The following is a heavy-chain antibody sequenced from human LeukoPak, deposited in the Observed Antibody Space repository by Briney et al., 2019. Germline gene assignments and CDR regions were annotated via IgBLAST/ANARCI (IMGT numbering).Heavy chain of an antibody. CDR3: ARDLWFDP. Sequence: PGGSLRLSCAASGLTLSGYALHWVRQAPGKGLEWVAVISYDGSEKYYADSVKGRFTISRDNAKNSLYLQMNSLRAEDTAVYYCARDLWFDPWGQGTLVTVSS. CDR2: ISYDGSEK. CDR1: GLTLSGYA. J-gene: IGHJ5*02. V-gene: IGHV3-30*04.